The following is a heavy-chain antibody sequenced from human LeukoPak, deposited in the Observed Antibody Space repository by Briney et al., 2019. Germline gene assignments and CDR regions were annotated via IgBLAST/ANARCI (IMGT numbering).Heavy chain of an antibody. CDR1: GYIFTNYW. CDR2: IYPRDSDT. Sequence: GESLQISCKASGYIFTNYWIGWVRQMPGKGLEWMGIIYPRDSDTRYSPSFQGQVTVSADKSISTAYLQWNTLEASDTAMYYCARRQYSGYDFDLWGQGTLLTVSS. CDR3: ARRQYSGYDFDL. D-gene: IGHD5-12*01. V-gene: IGHV5-51*01. J-gene: IGHJ5*02.